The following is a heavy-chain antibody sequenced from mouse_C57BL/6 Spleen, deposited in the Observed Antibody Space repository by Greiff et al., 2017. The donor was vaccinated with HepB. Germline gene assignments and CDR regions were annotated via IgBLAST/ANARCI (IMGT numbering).Heavy chain of an antibody. V-gene: IGHV1-78*01. CDR2: IYPRDGST. Sequence: PEQGLEWIGYIYPRDGSTKYNEKFKGKATLTADKSSSTAYMQLNSLTSEDSAVYFCARESYWYFDVWGTGTTVTVSS. CDR3: ARESYWYFDV. J-gene: IGHJ1*03.